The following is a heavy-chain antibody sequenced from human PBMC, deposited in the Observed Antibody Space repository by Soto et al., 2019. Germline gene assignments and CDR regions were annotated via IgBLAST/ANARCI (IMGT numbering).Heavy chain of an antibody. J-gene: IGHJ3*02. V-gene: IGHV1-18*01. CDR3: ARGRGYCSSTSCYAKAFDI. Sequence: QVQLVQSGAEVKKPGASVKVSCKASGYTFTSYGISWVRQAPGQGLEWMGWISAYNGNTNYAQKLQGRVTMTTDTSTSTAYMELRSLRSADTAVYYCARGRGYCSSTSCYAKAFDIWGQGTMVTVSS. D-gene: IGHD2-2*01. CDR1: GYTFTSYG. CDR2: ISAYNGNT.